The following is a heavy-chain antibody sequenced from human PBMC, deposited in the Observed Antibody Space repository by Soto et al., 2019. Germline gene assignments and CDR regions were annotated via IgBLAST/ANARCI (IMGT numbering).Heavy chain of an antibody. CDR2: IWYDGSNK. V-gene: IGHV3-33*01. Sequence: PGGSLRLSCAASGFTFSSYGMHWVRQAPGKGLEWVAVIWYDGSNKYYADSVKGRFTISRDNAKNSLYLQMNSLRAEDTAVYYCARDYGGYGRYFDYWGQGTLVTVSS. D-gene: IGHD5-12*01. CDR1: GFTFSSYG. CDR3: ARDYGGYGRYFDY. J-gene: IGHJ4*02.